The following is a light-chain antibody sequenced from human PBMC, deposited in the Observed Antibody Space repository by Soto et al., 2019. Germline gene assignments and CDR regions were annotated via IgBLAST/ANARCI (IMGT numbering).Light chain of an antibody. Sequence: QSVLTQPPSASGAPGQMVSISCSGSTSNIGSSYVYWYQQLPGTAPKVLMYMNNQRPSGVPDRFSGSKSGTSASLAISGLRSEDEADYYCAAWDDSLSGVVFGGGTKLTVL. J-gene: IGLJ2*01. V-gene: IGLV1-47*01. CDR2: MNN. CDR3: AAWDDSLSGVV. CDR1: TSNIGSSY.